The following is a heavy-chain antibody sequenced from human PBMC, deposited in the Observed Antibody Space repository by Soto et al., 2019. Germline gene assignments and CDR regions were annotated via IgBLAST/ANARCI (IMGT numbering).Heavy chain of an antibody. J-gene: IGHJ6*02. V-gene: IGHV3-53*01. CDR2: IYSEGTP. CDR1: VFTVGSNY. CDR3: ARSTYYDILTGSYYYYAMDV. D-gene: IGHD3-9*01. Sequence: PGWSLRLSCASSVFTVGSNYMSWVRQAPGKGLEWVSVIYSEGTPYYADSVKGRFTISRENSNNTLYLHMNNLRAEDTAVYYCARSTYYDILTGSYYYYAMDVWGQGTTVTVSS.